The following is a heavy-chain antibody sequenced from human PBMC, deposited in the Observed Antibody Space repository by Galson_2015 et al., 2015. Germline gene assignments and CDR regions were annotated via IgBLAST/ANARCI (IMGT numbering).Heavy chain of an antibody. J-gene: IGHJ4*02. CDR1: GYTFTSYD. CDR2: MNPNSGNT. D-gene: IGHD6-19*01. Sequence: KVSCKSSGYTFTSYDINWVRQATGHGLEWMGWMNPNSGNTGYAQKFQGRVTMTRSTSIGTAYMELSSLKSEDTAVYYCARNVAETGDFDYWGQGTLVTVSS. CDR3: ARNVAETGDFDY. V-gene: IGHV1-8*01.